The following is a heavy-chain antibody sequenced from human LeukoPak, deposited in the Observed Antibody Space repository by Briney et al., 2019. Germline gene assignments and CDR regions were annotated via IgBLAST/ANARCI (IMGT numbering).Heavy chain of an antibody. CDR2: IIPIFGTA. D-gene: IGHD3-22*01. CDR1: GGTFSSYA. CDR3: AGSLKFITMIPHY. J-gene: IGHJ4*02. V-gene: IGHV1-69*13. Sequence: ASVKVSCKASGGTFSSYAISWVRQAPGQGLEWMGGIIPIFGTANYAQKFQGRVTITADETTSTAYMELSSLRSEDTAVFYCAGSLKFITMIPHYWGQGTLVTVSS.